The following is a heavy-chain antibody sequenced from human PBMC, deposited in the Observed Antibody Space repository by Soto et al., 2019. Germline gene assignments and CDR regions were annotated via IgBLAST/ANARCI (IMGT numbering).Heavy chain of an antibody. CDR2: ISGSGFKK. CDR3: AKNQGVELVPLATVDWFDP. CDR1: GFIFENFG. J-gene: IGHJ5*02. V-gene: IGHV3-23*01. D-gene: IGHD1-26*01. Sequence: GSLRLSCAASGFIFENFGMSWVRQAPGKGLEWISSISGSGFKKYYADSVKGRFTISRDNSKSTVYLELNNLSAEDTAVYHCAKNQGVELVPLATVDWFDPWGQGSVGTVPQ.